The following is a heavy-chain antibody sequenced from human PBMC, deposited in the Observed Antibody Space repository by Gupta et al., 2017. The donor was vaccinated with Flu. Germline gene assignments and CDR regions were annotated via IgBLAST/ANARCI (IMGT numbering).Heavy chain of an antibody. D-gene: IGHD3-9*01. Sequence: SWIRQPPGKGLEWIGEINHSGSTNYNPSLKSRVTISVDTSKNQFSLKLSSVTAADTAVYYCASITPYDILTGATGAFPDYWGQGTLVTVSS. V-gene: IGHV4-34*01. J-gene: IGHJ4*02. CDR3: ASITPYDILTGATGAFPDY. CDR2: INHSGST.